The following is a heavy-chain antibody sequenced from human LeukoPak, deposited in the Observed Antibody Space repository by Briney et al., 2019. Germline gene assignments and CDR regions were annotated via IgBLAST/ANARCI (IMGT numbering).Heavy chain of an antibody. V-gene: IGHV3-48*04. CDR2: ISSSSSTI. D-gene: IGHD1-1*01. CDR3: ARDPATGSAPRGFDY. Sequence: PGGSQRLSCAASGFTFSSYSMNWVRQAPGKGLEWVSYISSSSSTIYYADSVKGRFTISRDNAKNSPYLQMNSLRAEDTAVYYCARDPATGSAPRGFDYWGQGTLVTVSS. J-gene: IGHJ4*02. CDR1: GFTFSSYS.